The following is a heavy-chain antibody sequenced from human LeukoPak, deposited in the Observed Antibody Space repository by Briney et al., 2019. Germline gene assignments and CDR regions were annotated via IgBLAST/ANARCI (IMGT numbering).Heavy chain of an antibody. D-gene: IGHD2-2*01. J-gene: IGHJ4*02. CDR3: AKTFMRRYCSSTSCPGGGY. V-gene: IGHV3-23*01. Sequence: GGSLRLSCAASGFTFSSYAMSWVRQAPGKGLEWVSAISGSGGSTYYADSVKGRFTISRDNSKNTLYLQMNSLRAEDTAVYYCAKTFMRRYCSSTSCPGGGYWGQGTLVTVSS. CDR1: GFTFSSYA. CDR2: ISGSGGST.